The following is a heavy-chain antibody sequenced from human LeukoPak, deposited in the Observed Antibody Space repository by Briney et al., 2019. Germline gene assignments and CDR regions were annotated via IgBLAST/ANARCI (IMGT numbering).Heavy chain of an antibody. V-gene: IGHV3-30*18. Sequence: PGRSLRLSCAASGFTFSSYGMHWVRQAPGKGLEWVAVISYDGSNKYYADSVKGRFTISRDNSKNTLYLQMNSLRAEDTAVYYCAKDRGTMIVVVSFDYWGQGTLVTVSS. CDR1: GFTFSSYG. J-gene: IGHJ4*02. CDR2: ISYDGSNK. CDR3: AKDRGTMIVVVSFDY. D-gene: IGHD3-22*01.